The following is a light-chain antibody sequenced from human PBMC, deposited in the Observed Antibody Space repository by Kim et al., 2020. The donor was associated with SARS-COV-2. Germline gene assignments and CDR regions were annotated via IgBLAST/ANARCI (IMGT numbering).Light chain of an antibody. CDR1: NIGSKK. CDR3: QVWDSSTRV. CDR2: RDS. Sequence: SVAQGQTATITGGGINIGSKKVPWYQKKPGKAHVLVIYRDSNRPSGIPERFSGSNSGNTATLTISRAQAGDEADYYCQVWDSSTRVFGGGTQLTVL. V-gene: IGLV3-9*01. J-gene: IGLJ3*02.